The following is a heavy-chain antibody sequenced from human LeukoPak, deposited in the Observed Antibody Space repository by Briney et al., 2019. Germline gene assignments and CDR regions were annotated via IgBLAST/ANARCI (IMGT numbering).Heavy chain of an antibody. D-gene: IGHD1-14*01. CDR2: ISSDVGRV. J-gene: IGHJ4*02. CDR3: ARWVGTQLDF. CDR1: VFTFSSSA. V-gene: IGHV3-64*02. Sequence: PGGSLRLSCATSVFTFSSSAMHWVRQAPGRRLETVSAISSDVGRVYYVDSVKGRFTISRDNSQNTLYLQMGSLRAEDMAVYYCARWVGTQLDFWGQGTLVTVSS.